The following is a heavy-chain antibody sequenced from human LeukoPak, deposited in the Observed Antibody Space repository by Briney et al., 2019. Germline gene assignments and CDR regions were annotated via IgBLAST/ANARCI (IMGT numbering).Heavy chain of an antibody. CDR3: SRENGAFSPFGY. V-gene: IGHV4-4*02. CDR2: VSLSGLT. D-gene: IGHD2-8*01. CDR1: GGSITSKNW. J-gene: IGHJ4*02. Sequence: AGTLSLTCAVSGGSITSKNWWCWVRQPPKQGLEWFGEVSLSGLTNYNPSLSSRIIMALDTSKNHLSLHLTSVTAADTAVYYCSRENGAFSPFGYWGQGYLV.